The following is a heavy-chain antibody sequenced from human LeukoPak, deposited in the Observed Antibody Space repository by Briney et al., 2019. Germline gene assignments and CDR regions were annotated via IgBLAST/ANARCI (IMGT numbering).Heavy chain of an antibody. CDR2: INPNSGGT. J-gene: IGHJ3*02. Sequence: ASVKVSCKASGYTFTGYYMHWVRQAPGQGLEWMGWINPNSGGTNYAQKFQGRVTMTRDTSISTAYMELSRLRSDDTAVYYCARETKLINADIVATDDAFDIWGQGTMVTVSS. CDR1: GYTFTGYY. CDR3: ARETKLINADIVATDDAFDI. D-gene: IGHD5-12*01. V-gene: IGHV1-2*02.